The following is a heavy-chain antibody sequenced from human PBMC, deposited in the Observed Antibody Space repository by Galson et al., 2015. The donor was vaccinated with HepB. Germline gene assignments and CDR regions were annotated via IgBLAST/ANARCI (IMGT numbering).Heavy chain of an antibody. J-gene: IGHJ5*02. CDR3: ARVDTNFNWFDP. Sequence: SVKVSCKASGYTFTMYGTSWVRQAPGQGLEWMGWISTYNGNRNYAQRFQDRATMTTDTSTNTAYMELRRLRSDDTAVYYCARVDTNFNWFDPWGQGTLVTVSS. CDR1: GYTFTMYG. V-gene: IGHV1-18*04. D-gene: IGHD4-11*01. CDR2: ISTYNGNR.